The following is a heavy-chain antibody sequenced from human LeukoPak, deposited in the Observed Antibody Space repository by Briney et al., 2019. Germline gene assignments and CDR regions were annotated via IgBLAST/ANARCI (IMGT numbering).Heavy chain of an antibody. D-gene: IGHD3-16*02. V-gene: IGHV3-20*04. J-gene: IGHJ6*03. CDR2: LSWNGGDT. Sequence: GGSLRLSCAASGFAFNQYGMSWVRQAPGKGLEWVSSLSWNGGDTRYADSVKDRFTISRDNAKKSLYLQMDSLRAEDTALYYCARRGYPYYYYMDVWGTGTTVTVSS. CDR1: GFAFNQYG. CDR3: ARRGYPYYYYMDV.